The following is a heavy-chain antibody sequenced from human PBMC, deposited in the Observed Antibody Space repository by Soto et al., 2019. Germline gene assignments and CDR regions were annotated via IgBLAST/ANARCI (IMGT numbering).Heavy chain of an antibody. Sequence: QVRLVESGGGVVQPGRSLRLSCTASGFSFSRYAMYWFRQPPGKGLEWVAVISHDGINKHYADSVNGRVTVSRDNSKHSLDLQLNSLRGEDTAMYYCARDMYSSDYFVKWFAPWGQGTLVTVSS. D-gene: IGHD6-19*01. V-gene: IGHV3-30-3*01. CDR3: ARDMYSSDYFVKWFAP. CDR1: GFSFSRYA. CDR2: ISHDGINK. J-gene: IGHJ5*02.